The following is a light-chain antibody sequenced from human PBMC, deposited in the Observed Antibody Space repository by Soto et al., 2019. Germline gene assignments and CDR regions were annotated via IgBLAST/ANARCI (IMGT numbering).Light chain of an antibody. CDR2: DVS. V-gene: IGLV2-14*01. J-gene: IGLJ3*02. CDR1: SSDVGGYNY. CDR3: SSYTSSSTWV. Sequence: QSALTQPASVSGSPGQSITISCTGTSSDVGGYNYVSWYQQHPGKAPKLMIYDVSNRPSGVSNRFSGSKSGNTASLTISXXXXXXEADYYCSSYTSSSTWVFGGGTKLTVL.